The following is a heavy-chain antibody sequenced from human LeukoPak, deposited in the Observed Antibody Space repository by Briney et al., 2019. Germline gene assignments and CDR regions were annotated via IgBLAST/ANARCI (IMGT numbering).Heavy chain of an antibody. Sequence: GGSLRLSCAASGFTFTSSSMHWVRQAPGKGLKWVAVISYDIYSKYYADSVRGRFTISRDNSENTLYLQMNSLRGEDTAVYYCARDAWSVRSYFDYWGQGTLVTVSS. CDR1: GFTFTSSS. CDR3: ARDAWSVRSYFDY. V-gene: IGHV3-30*04. D-gene: IGHD2-8*01. CDR2: ISYDIYSK. J-gene: IGHJ4*02.